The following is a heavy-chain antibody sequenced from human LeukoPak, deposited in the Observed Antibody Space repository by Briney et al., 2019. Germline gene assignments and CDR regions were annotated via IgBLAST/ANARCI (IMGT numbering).Heavy chain of an antibody. D-gene: IGHD4-23*01. CDR1: GYTFTSYG. CDR2: IIPIFGTA. V-gene: IGHV1-69*06. CDR3: ARDQTTVVTNDAFDI. Sequence: SVKVSCKASGYTFTSYGISWVRQAPGQGLEWMGGIIPIFGTANYAQKFQGRVTITADKSTSTAYMELSSLRSEDTAVYYCARDQTTVVTNDAFDIWGQGTMVTVSS. J-gene: IGHJ3*02.